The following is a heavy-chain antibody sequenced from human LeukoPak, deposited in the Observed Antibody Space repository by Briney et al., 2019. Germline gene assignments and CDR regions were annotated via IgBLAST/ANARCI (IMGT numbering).Heavy chain of an antibody. CDR1: GFTFRNLV. V-gene: IGHV3-30*19. CDR3: ARAYRGYDSALDY. CDR2: VENDGGTK. Sequence: GGSLRLSCAASGFTFRNLVMHWVRQAPGKGLEWVAFVENDGGTKFYADSVKGRFTISRDNSKNTLYLQMNSLRGEDTALYYCARAYRGYDSALDYWGQGTLVTVSS. J-gene: IGHJ4*02. D-gene: IGHD5-12*01.